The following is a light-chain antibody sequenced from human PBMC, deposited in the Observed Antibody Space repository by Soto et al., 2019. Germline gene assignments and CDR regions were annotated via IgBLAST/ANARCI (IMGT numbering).Light chain of an antibody. CDR3: VAWDDSMNGYVV. CDR1: SSNIGSNT. V-gene: IGLV1-44*01. J-gene: IGLJ2*01. Sequence: QSVLTQPPSASGTPGQRVTISCSGSSSNIGSNTVNWYQQLPGTAPKLVIYGNNQRPSGVPDRFSGSKSGTSASLAISGLQSEDGADYYCVAWDDSMNGYVVFGGGTKVPVL. CDR2: GNN.